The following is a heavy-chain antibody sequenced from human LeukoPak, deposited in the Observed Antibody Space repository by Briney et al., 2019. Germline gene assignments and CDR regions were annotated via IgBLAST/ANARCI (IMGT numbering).Heavy chain of an antibody. CDR2: ISTSGDTT. Sequence: GGSLRLSCAASKFTFSSYAMSWVRQAPGKGMEWVSGISTSGDTTYYADSVKGRFTISRDNSKNTLNLQMKRLRVEDTAVYYCVGAMEVWGQGTTVTVSS. CDR3: VGAMEV. J-gene: IGHJ6*02. CDR1: KFTFSSYA. V-gene: IGHV3-23*01. D-gene: IGHD3-16*01.